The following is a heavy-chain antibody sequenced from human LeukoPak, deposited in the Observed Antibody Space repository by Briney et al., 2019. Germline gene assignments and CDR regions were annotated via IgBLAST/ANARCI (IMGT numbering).Heavy chain of an antibody. V-gene: IGHV3-20*04. CDR1: GFTFDDYG. D-gene: IGHD5-18*01. CDR2: INWNGGST. Sequence: GGSLRLSCAASGFTFDDYGMSWVRQAPGKGLEWVSGINWNGGSTGYADSVKGRFTISRDYSKNTLYLQMNSLRGEDTAVYYCARVGRGYSFKVYYFDYWGQGTLVTVSS. J-gene: IGHJ4*02. CDR3: ARVGRGYSFKVYYFDY.